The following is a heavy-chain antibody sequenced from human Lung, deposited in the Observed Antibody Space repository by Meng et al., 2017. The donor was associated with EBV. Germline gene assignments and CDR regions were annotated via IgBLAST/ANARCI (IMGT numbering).Heavy chain of an antibody. V-gene: IGHV4-30-4*01. CDR2: TYSSGKT. CDR1: GGPINSDDYY. CDR3: ARVGGSYDPPHYFDY. J-gene: IGHJ4*02. D-gene: IGHD1-26*01. Sequence: QVHLQATGPGLVNPSQTRSPPCTVAGGPINSDDYYWTWIRQSPGRGLEWIGLTYSSGKTFYTPSLRSRVTISIDTPSSQFFLMLASVTAADTALYHCARVGGSYDPPHYFDYWGQGTLVTVSS.